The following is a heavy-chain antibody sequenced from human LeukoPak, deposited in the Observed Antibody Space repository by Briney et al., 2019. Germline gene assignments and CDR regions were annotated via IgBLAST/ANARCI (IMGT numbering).Heavy chain of an antibody. J-gene: IGHJ1*01. CDR3: MREPDGIYIAEYFHH. CDR2: ISHNGSFI. CDR1: GFTFSIFA. V-gene: IGHV3-21*01. D-gene: IGHD4-11*01. Sequence: GGSLRLSCAASGFTFSIFAMNWVRQAPGKGLEWVSSISHNGSFINYADSVKGRFTISRDNAKNSLFLQMNSLRAEDTALYYCMREPDGIYIAEYFHHWGQGTLVTVSS.